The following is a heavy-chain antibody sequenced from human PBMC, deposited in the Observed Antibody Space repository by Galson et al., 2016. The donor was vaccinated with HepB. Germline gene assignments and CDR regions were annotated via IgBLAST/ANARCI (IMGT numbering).Heavy chain of an antibody. V-gene: IGHV4-34*01. J-gene: IGHJ6*02. Sequence: ETLSLTCAVYGGLFSGYYWSWIRQPPGKGLEWIGEIYHSGSTNYSPSLKSRVTISIDTSKNQFSLNLSSVTAADTAVYYCARESKWAAADDFFYYYGMDVWGQGTTVTVSS. CDR2: IYHSGST. CDR3: ARESKWAAADDFFYYYGMDV. CDR1: GGLFSGYY. D-gene: IGHD6-13*01.